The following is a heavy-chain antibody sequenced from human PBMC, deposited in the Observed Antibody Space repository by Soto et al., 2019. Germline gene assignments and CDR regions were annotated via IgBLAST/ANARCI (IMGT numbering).Heavy chain of an antibody. CDR2: ISAYNGNT. CDR1: GYTFSNYG. V-gene: IGHV1-18*01. CDR3: ASSFTSSQWRYGMDV. Sequence: QVQLVQSGAEVKKPGASVKVSCKASGYTFSNYGFSWVRQAPGQRLEWMGWISAYNGNTNHAQKVQGRVTMTTDTSTGTAYMELRSLRSDDTAVYYCASSFTSSQWRYGMDVWGQGTTVTVSS. D-gene: IGHD2-2*01. J-gene: IGHJ6*02.